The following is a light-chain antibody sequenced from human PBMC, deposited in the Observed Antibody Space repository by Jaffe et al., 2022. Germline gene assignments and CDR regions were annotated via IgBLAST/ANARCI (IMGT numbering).Light chain of an antibody. Sequence: EIVLTQSPGSLSLSPGERAALSCRASENINTNYVAWFQQKPGQAPRLLIYDVSRRAAGTPDRFSGSGSGTDFILTISRLEPEDFVVYFCHQYGSLPQTFGQGTKLEMK. CDR3: HQYGSLPQT. V-gene: IGKV3-20*01. J-gene: IGKJ2*01. CDR2: DVS. CDR1: ENINTNY.